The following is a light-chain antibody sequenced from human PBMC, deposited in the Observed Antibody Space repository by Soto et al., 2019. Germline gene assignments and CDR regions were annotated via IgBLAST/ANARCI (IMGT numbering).Light chain of an antibody. CDR1: QSVRSNY. CDR3: QHYGSSSYT. J-gene: IGKJ2*01. Sequence: EIVLTQSPGTLSLSPGERATLSCRASQSVRSNYLAWYQQKPGQAPRLRIYGASSTATGIPDRFRGSGSGTDFTLTISRLEPEDFAVYYCQHYGSSSYTFGQGTTLEIK. CDR2: GAS. V-gene: IGKV3-20*01.